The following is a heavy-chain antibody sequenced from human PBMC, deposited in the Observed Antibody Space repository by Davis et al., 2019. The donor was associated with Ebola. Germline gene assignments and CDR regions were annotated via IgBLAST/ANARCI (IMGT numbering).Heavy chain of an antibody. V-gene: IGHV1-18*01. CDR1: GYTFTSYG. CDR2: ISAYNGNT. J-gene: IGHJ6*02. Sequence: ASVKVSCKASGYTFTSYGISWVRQAPGQGLEWMGWISAYNGNTSYAQKFQGRVTMTRDTSTSTVYMELSSLRSEDTAVYYCARERLIVVVPAATGGNYYYYYGMDVWGQGTTVTVSS. D-gene: IGHD2-2*01. CDR3: ARERLIVVVPAATGGNYYYYYGMDV.